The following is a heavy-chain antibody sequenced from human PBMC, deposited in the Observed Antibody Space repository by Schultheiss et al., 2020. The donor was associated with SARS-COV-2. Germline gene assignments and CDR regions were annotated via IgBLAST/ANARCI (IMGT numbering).Heavy chain of an antibody. Sequence: ASVKVSCKASGYTFTGYYMHWVRQAPGQGLEWMGWINPNSGGTNYAQKFQGRVTMTRDTSTSTVYMELSSLRAEDTAVYYCARAGRQHFVGGARYYGMDVWGQGTTVTVSS. J-gene: IGHJ6*02. CDR3: ARAGRQHFVGGARYYGMDV. CDR2: INPNSGGT. CDR1: GYTFTGYY. D-gene: IGHD3-10*01. V-gene: IGHV1-2*02.